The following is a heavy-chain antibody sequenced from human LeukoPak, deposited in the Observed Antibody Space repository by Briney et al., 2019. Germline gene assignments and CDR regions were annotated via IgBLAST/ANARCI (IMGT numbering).Heavy chain of an antibody. V-gene: IGHV4-59*01. D-gene: IGHD6-19*01. Sequence: SETLSLTCTVSGGSTSSYYWSWIRQPPGKGLEWIGYIYYSGNTSYNPSLKSRVTMSVDTSKNQFSLKLSSVTAADTAVYYCARGQVAGDYWGQGTLVTVPS. CDR3: ARGQVAGDY. CDR2: IYYSGNT. J-gene: IGHJ4*02. CDR1: GGSTSSYY.